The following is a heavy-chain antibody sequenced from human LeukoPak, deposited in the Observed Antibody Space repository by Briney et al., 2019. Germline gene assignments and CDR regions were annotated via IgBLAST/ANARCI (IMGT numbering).Heavy chain of an antibody. J-gene: IGHJ4*02. Sequence: PGGSLRLSCAASGFTFSGSAMHGVRQASGKGVEGVGRIRSKTYRYATSYAASVKGRFALSRDDSKNTAYLQMNSLKTEDTAVYYCTRYNVGFESWGQGTLVTVSS. CDR2: IRSKTYRYAT. V-gene: IGHV3-73*01. D-gene: IGHD1-1*01. CDR1: GFTFSGSA. CDR3: TRYNVGFES.